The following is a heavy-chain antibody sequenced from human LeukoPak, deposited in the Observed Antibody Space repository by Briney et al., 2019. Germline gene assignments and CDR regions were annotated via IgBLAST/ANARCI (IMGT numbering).Heavy chain of an antibody. J-gene: IGHJ4*02. Sequence: KSGGSLRLSCAASGFTFSSYSMNWVRQAPGKGLEWVSSISSSSSYIYYADSVKGRFTISRDNAKNSLYLQMNSLRAEDTAVYYCAKASFVWSGYYHFDYWGQGTLVTVSS. V-gene: IGHV3-21*01. CDR2: ISSSSSYI. D-gene: IGHD3-3*01. CDR3: AKASFVWSGYYHFDY. CDR1: GFTFSSYS.